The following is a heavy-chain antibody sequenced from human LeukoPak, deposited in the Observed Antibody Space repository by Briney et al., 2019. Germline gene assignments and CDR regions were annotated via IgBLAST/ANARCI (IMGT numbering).Heavy chain of an antibody. D-gene: IGHD2-2*01. V-gene: IGHV4-34*01. CDR2: INHSGST. J-gene: IGHJ5*02. CDR1: GGSFSGYY. CDR3: ARALRDIVVVPAARRIRFDP. Sequence: SETLSLTCAVYGGSFSGYYWSWIRQPPGKGLEWIGEINHSGSTNYNPSLKSRVTISVDTSKNQFSPKLSSVTAADTAVYYCARALRDIVVVPAARRIRFDPWGQGTLVTVSS.